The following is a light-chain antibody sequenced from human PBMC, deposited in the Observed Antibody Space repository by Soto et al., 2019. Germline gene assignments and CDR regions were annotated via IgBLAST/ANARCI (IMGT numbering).Light chain of an antibody. CDR2: KAS. CDR1: QSISNW. CDR3: QQYKSYPLT. J-gene: IGKJ4*02. Sequence: DIQMTQSPSTLSASVGDRVTITCRASQSISNWLAWYQQKPGKAPKLLIYKASTLESGVPSRFSGSGSGTDFTLTISSLQPDDFATYYCQQYKSYPLTFGGGTKVDIK. V-gene: IGKV1-5*03.